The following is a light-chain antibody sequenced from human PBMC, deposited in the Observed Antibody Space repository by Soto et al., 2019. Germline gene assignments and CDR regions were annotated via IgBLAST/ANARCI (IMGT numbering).Light chain of an antibody. CDR1: TSDVGTYNY. CDR2: EVT. V-gene: IGLV2-14*01. CDR3: SSYTSSITYG. Sequence: QSALTQPASVSGSPGQSITISCTGTTSDVGTYNYVSWYQHHPGKAPKLMIYEVTNRPSGVSNRFSGSKSGNTASLTISGLQAEDEAEYYCSSYTSSITYGFGTGTKVTVL. J-gene: IGLJ1*01.